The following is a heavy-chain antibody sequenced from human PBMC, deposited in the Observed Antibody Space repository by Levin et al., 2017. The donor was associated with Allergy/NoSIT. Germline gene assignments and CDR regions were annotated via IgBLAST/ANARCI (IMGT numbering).Heavy chain of an antibody. Sequence: SETLSLTCAVYGGSFSGYYWSWIRQPPGKGLEWIGEINHSGSTNYNPSLKSRVTISVDTSKNQFSLKLSSVTAADTAVYYCARGQDLLMVRGVYFDYWGQGTLVTVSS. D-gene: IGHD3-10*01. CDR3: ARGQDLLMVRGVYFDY. CDR1: GGSFSGYY. V-gene: IGHV4-34*01. J-gene: IGHJ4*02. CDR2: INHSGST.